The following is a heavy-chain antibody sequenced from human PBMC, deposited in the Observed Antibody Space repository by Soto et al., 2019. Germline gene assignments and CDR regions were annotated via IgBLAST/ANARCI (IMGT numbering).Heavy chain of an antibody. Sequence: SVKVSCKASGGTFSSYAISWVRQAPGQGLEWMGGIIPIFGTANYAQKFQGRVTITADKSTSTAYMELSSLRFEDTAVYYCASGRIFAPARASKYYYYYGMDVWGQGTTVTVSS. CDR2: IIPIFGTA. CDR3: ASGRIFAPARASKYYYYYGMDV. J-gene: IGHJ6*02. CDR1: GGTFSSYA. V-gene: IGHV1-69*06. D-gene: IGHD3-9*01.